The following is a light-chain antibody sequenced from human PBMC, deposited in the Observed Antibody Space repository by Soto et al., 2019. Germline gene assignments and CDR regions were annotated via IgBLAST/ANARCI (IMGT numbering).Light chain of an antibody. J-gene: IGKJ1*01. V-gene: IGKV1-8*01. CDR2: AAS. CDR3: QQYYSYPQT. CDR1: QGISSY. Sequence: ALPMTQSPSSFSASTRDRFTLTWRASQGISSYLAWYQQKPGKAPKLLIYAASTLQSGVPSRFSGSGSGTDFTLTISCLQSEDFATYYCQQYYSYPQTFGQGTKV.